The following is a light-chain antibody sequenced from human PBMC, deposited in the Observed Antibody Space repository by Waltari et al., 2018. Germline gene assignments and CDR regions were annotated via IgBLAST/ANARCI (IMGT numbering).Light chain of an antibody. CDR3: CSYAGSYTYV. CDR1: SRHVGSYNY. Sequence: QSALTQPAPVPGSPGQSLTHPCSGTSRHVGSYNYLPWNQQHPGTPPKLLIYDVPKRPSGVSGRFSGSKSGNTASLTISGLQAEDEADYYCCSYAGSYTYVFGSGTKVTVL. J-gene: IGLJ1*01. CDR2: DVP. V-gene: IGLV2-11*01.